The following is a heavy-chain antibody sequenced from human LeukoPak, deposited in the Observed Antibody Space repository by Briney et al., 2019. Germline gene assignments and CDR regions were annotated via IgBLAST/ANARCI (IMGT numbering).Heavy chain of an antibody. CDR2: IYTSGST. D-gene: IGHD3-9*01. V-gene: IGHV4-4*07. J-gene: IGHJ1*01. Sequence: SETLSLTCTVSGDSISNYYWSWIRQPAGKGLEWIGRIYTSGSTNYNPSLKSRVTMSVDTSKNQFSLKLSSVTAADTAVYYCARGADILTGYGYFQHWGQGTLVTVSS. CDR3: ARGADILTGYGYFQH. CDR1: GDSISNYY.